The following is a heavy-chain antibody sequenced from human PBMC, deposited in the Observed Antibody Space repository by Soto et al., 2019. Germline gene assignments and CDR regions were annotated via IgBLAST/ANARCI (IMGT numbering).Heavy chain of an antibody. CDR2: IWYDGSNK. CDR1: GFTFSSYG. D-gene: IGHD3-16*02. J-gene: IGHJ3*02. V-gene: IGHV3-33*01. CDR3: ARGFNYYIWGSYRWDGVTVDAFDI. Sequence: GGSLRLSCAASGFTFSSYGMHWVRQAPGKGLEWVAVIWYDGSNKYYADSVKGRFTISRDNSKNTLYLQMNSLRAEDTAVYYCARGFNYYIWGSYRWDGVTVDAFDIWGQGTMVTVS.